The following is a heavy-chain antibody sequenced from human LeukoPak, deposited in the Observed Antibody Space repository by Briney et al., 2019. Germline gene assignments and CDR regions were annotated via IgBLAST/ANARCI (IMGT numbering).Heavy chain of an antibody. CDR2: IYPGDSDT. D-gene: IGHD3-22*01. Sequence: GESLKISCKGSGYSFTSYWIGWVRQMPGRGLEWMGIIYPGDSDTRYSPSFQGQVTISADKSISTAYLQWSSLKASDTAMYHCARSGDSSGYYGAFDIWGQGTMVTVSS. CDR3: ARSGDSSGYYGAFDI. J-gene: IGHJ3*02. V-gene: IGHV5-51*01. CDR1: GYSFTSYW.